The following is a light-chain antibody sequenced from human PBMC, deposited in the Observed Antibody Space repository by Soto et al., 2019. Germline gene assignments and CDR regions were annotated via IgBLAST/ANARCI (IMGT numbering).Light chain of an antibody. CDR1: QNVMTY. V-gene: IGKV1-39*01. Sequence: DIPLPQSHSSLSASLGERIPIXCRTSQNVMTYLNWHQQKPGEAPKLLIYAASSLQSGVPSRFSGSGSGTDFTLSISSLQLEDLATYFCQHSYSSPITFGQGTRLEIK. CDR2: AAS. J-gene: IGKJ5*01. CDR3: QHSYSSPIT.